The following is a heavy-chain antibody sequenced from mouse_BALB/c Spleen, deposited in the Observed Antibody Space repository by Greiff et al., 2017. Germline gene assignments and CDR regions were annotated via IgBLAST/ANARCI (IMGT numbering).Heavy chain of an antibody. Sequence: EVQRVESGGGLVKPGGSLKLSCAASGFTFSSYAMSWVRQSPEKRLEWVAEISSGGSYTYYPDTVTGRFTISRDNAKNTLYLEMSSLRSEDTAMYYCARGGTATWYFDVWGAGTTVTVSS. CDR1: GFTFSSYA. V-gene: IGHV5-9-4*01. CDR2: ISSGGSYT. J-gene: IGHJ1*01. CDR3: ARGGTATWYFDV. D-gene: IGHD1-2*01.